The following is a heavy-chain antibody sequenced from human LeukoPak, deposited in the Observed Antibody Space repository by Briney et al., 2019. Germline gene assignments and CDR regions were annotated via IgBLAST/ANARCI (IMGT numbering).Heavy chain of an antibody. D-gene: IGHD6-19*01. J-gene: IGHJ4*02. CDR2: ISGSGTTI. V-gene: IGHV3-48*03. CDR3: ARSVQWLPY. Sequence: PGGSLRLSCVASGFTISSYEMNWLRQSPGKGLEWVSYISGSGTTIYYADSVKGRFTIFRDNADNSLYLQMNSLRAEDTAVYYCARSVQWLPYWGQGTLVTVSS. CDR1: GFTISSYE.